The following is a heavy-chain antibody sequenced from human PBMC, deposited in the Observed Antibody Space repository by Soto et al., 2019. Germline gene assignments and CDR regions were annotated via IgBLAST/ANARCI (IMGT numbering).Heavy chain of an antibody. D-gene: IGHD1-1*01. V-gene: IGHV3-23*01. CDR2: ISTSGGST. J-gene: IGHJ4*02. CDR3: AQLLSVGGTRRPLAYFDY. CDR1: GFTFNTYP. Sequence: EVQLLDSGGGLVRPGGALRLSCAASGFTFNTYPMSWVRQAPGKGLEWVSAISTSGGSTYYADSVKGRFTISRDNSKTTVLLKMNSLRAEDTAVYYCAQLLSVGGTRRPLAYFDYWGPGTLVTVSS.